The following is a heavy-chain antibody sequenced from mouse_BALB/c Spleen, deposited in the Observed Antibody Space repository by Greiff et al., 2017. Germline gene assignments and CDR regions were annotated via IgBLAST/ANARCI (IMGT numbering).Heavy chain of an antibody. V-gene: IGHV5-17*02. CDR3: ARWGITTVVASHYYAMDY. CDR1: GFTFSSFG. CDR2: ISSGSSTI. D-gene: IGHD1-1*01. Sequence: EVKLVESGGGLVQPGGSRKLSCAASGFTFSSFGMHWVRQAPEKGLEWVAYISSGSSTIYYADTVKGRFTISRDNPKNTLFLQMTSLRSEDTAMYYCARWGITTVVASHYYAMDYWGQGTSVTVSS. J-gene: IGHJ4*01.